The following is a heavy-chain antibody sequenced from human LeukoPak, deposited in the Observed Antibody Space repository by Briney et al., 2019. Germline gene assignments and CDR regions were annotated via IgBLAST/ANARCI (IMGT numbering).Heavy chain of an antibody. D-gene: IGHD2-2*01. CDR2: INHSEST. Sequence: SETLSLTCAVYGGSFSGYYWSWIRQPPGKGLEWIGEINHSESTNYNPSLKSRVTISVDTSKNQFSLKLSSVTAADTAVYYCARGPGMTIPASVENYYYGMDVWGQGTTVTVSS. J-gene: IGHJ6*02. CDR1: GGSFSGYY. CDR3: ARGPGMTIPASVENYYYGMDV. V-gene: IGHV4-34*01.